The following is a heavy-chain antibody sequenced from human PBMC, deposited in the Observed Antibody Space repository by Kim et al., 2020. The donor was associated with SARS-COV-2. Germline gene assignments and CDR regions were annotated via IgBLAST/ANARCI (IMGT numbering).Heavy chain of an antibody. J-gene: IGHJ6*01. CDR2: IYYSGST. CDR3: ARHFHSYDSSGYYYYYGM. D-gene: IGHD3-22*01. V-gene: IGHV4-59*08. CDR1: GGSISSYY. Sequence: SETLSLTCTVSGGSISSYYWSWIRQPPGKGLEWIGYIYYSGSTNYNPSLKSRVTISVDTSKNQFSLKLSSVTAADTAVYYYARHFHSYDSSGYYYYYGM.